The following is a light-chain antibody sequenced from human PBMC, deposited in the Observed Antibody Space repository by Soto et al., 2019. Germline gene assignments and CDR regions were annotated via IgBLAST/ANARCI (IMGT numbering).Light chain of an antibody. CDR3: QHYGSSPPEIT. J-gene: IGKJ5*01. Sequence: EIVLTQSPGTLSLSPVERATLSCRASQKVSSSYLAWYQQKPGQAPRLLIYDASRRATGIPDRFSGTGSGTDFTLTIRRLELEDFAVYYCQHYGSSPPEITFGQGTRLEIK. CDR2: DAS. CDR1: QKVSSSY. V-gene: IGKV3-20*01.